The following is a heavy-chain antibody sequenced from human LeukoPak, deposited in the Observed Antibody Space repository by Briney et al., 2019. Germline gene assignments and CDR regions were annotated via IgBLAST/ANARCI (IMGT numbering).Heavy chain of an antibody. Sequence: GGSLRLSCAASGFTFSSYSMTWVRQAPGKGLEWVSYIRSSRSNIYYGDSVKGRFAISRDNSKNSLYLQMNSLRPEDTAVYYCARLGAHAYYFDYWGQGTLVTVSS. J-gene: IGHJ4*02. CDR2: IRSSRSNI. V-gene: IGHV3-48*01. CDR3: ARLGAHAYYFDY. CDR1: GFTFSSYS.